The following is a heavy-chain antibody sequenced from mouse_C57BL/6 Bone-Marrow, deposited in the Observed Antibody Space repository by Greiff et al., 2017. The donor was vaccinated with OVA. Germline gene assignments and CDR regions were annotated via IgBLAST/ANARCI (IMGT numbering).Heavy chain of an antibody. CDR1: GYTFTDYE. Sequence: VKLMESGAELVRPGASVTLSCKASGYTFTDYEMHWVKQTPVHGLEWIGAIDPETGGTAYNQKFKGKAILTADKSSSTAYMELRSLTSEDSAVYYCTRDDYESFAYWGQGTLVTVSA. V-gene: IGHV1-15*01. D-gene: IGHD2-4*01. CDR2: IDPETGGT. J-gene: IGHJ3*01. CDR3: TRDDYESFAY.